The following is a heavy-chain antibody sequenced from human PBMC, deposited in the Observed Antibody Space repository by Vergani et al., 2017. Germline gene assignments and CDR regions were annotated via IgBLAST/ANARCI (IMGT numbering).Heavy chain of an antibody. V-gene: IGHV3-23*01. CDR3: AKVCGXTSCPYGGGAFDV. CDR1: GFTFNSSA. CDR2: INNNGGST. Sequence: QLLESGGGLIQPGGSLRLSCAASGFTFNSSAMTWVRQAPGKGLEWVSGINNNGGSTYYADSVKGRFTLSRDNSENTLYLQMTDLRAEDTATYYCAKVCGXTSCPYGGGAFDVWGHGTMVTVSS. D-gene: IGHD2-2*01. J-gene: IGHJ3*01.